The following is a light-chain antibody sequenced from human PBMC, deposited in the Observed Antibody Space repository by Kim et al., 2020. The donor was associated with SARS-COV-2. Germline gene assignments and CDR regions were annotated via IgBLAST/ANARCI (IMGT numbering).Light chain of an antibody. V-gene: IGLV3-1*01. Sequence: SYELTQPPSVSVSPGQTASITCSGDILGDKYASWYQQKPGQSPLLVIYEDTNRPSGVPERVSGSKSGNTATLTISGTQGMDEAAYYCQAWDSRTVVFGVGTQLTVL. CDR2: EDT. CDR3: QAWDSRTVV. J-gene: IGLJ3*02. CDR1: ILGDKY.